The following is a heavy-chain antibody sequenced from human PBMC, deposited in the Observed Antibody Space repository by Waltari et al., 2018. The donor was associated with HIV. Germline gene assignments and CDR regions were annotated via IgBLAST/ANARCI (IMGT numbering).Heavy chain of an antibody. D-gene: IGHD6-13*01. V-gene: IGHV3-30*18. J-gene: IGHJ6*02. CDR2: IWYDGSNK. CDR1: GFTFSSYG. CDR3: AKDVVSAAAGTGYYGMDV. Sequence: QVQLVESGGGVVQPGRSLRLSCAASGFTFSSYGMHWVRQAPGKGLEWVAVIWYDGSNKYYADSVKGRFTISRDNSKNTLYLQMNSLRAEDTAMYYCAKDVVSAAAGTGYYGMDVWGQGTTVTVSS.